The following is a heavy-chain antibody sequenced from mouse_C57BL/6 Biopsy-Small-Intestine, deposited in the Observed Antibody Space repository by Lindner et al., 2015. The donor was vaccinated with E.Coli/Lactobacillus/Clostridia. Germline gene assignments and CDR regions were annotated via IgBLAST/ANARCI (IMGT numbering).Heavy chain of an antibody. D-gene: IGHD4-1*01. V-gene: IGHV1-54*01. CDR3: ARGLTFDY. CDR1: GYTFSNYL. Sequence: VQLQESGAELVRPETSVKVSCKASGYTFSNYLMEWVKQRPGQGLEWIGVINPGSGGINYNEKFKDKATLTADKSSSTAYMQLSSLTSDDSAVYFCARGLTFDYWGQGTTLTVSS. CDR2: INPGSGGI. J-gene: IGHJ2*01.